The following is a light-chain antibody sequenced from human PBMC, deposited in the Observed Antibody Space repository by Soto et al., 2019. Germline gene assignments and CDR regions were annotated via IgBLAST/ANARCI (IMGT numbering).Light chain of an antibody. J-gene: IGKJ3*01. Sequence: DIQMTQSPSSLSASVGDRVTITCQASQDISNYLNWYQQKPGKAPKLLIYDASNLETGVPSRFSGSGSGTDFTFTISSLQAEDIATYYCQQYDTTFGPGTKVDIK. CDR2: DAS. CDR1: QDISNY. V-gene: IGKV1-33*01. CDR3: QQYDTT.